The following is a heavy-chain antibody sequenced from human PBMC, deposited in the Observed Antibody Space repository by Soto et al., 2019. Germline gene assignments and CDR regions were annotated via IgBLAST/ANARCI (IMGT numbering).Heavy chain of an antibody. V-gene: IGHV4-34*01. CDR3: AGMPYTSGLRFDP. Sequence: SETLSLTCAVYGGSFSGYYWSWIRQPPGKGLEWIGEINHSGSTNYNPSLASRVSISLDRSNNQCSLKLKSVTAADTAVYFCAGMPYTSGLRFDPWGPGTLVTVSS. J-gene: IGHJ5*02. CDR2: INHSGST. CDR1: GGSFSGYY. D-gene: IGHD6-19*01.